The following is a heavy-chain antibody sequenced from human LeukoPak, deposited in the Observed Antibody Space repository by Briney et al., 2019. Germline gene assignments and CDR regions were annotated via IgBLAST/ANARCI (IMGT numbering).Heavy chain of an antibody. CDR3: ARDREIIAFDY. CDR2: INTNTGNP. Sequence: ASVKVSCKTSGYTFTTYSMNWVRQAPGQGLEWMGWINTNTGNPTYAQGFTGRFVFSLDTSVSTAYLQISSLEAEDTAVYYCARDREIIAFDYWGQGTLVSVSS. D-gene: IGHD3-10*01. J-gene: IGHJ4*02. V-gene: IGHV7-4-1*02. CDR1: GYTFTTYS.